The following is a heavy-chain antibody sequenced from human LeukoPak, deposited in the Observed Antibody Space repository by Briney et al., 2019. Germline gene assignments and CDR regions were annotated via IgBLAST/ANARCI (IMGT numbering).Heavy chain of an antibody. CDR2: IYPGDSDT. D-gene: IGHD3-10*01. Sequence: GESLKISCKGSGYSFITYCIAWVRQMPGKGLEWMGIIYPGDSDTRYSPSFQGLVTISADKSISTAYLQWSSLKASDTAMYYCARLYGSGSFYTHFDNWGQGTLVTVSS. CDR3: ARLYGSGSFYTHFDN. CDR1: GYSFITYC. V-gene: IGHV5-51*01. J-gene: IGHJ4*02.